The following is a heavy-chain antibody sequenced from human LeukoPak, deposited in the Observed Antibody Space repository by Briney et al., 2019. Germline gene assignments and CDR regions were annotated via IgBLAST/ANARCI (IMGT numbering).Heavy chain of an antibody. J-gene: IGHJ4*02. V-gene: IGHV3-74*01. D-gene: IGHD5-18*01. CDR2: INSDGSST. CDR1: GFTFSSHW. CDR3: ARDKTRGLGYSYSKSGNYFDY. Sequence: GGSLRLSCAASGFTFSSHWMHWVRQAPGKGLVWVSRINSDGSSTSYADSVKGRFTISRDNAKNTLYLEMNSLRAEDTAVYYCARDKTRGLGYSYSKSGNYFDYWGQGTLVTVSS.